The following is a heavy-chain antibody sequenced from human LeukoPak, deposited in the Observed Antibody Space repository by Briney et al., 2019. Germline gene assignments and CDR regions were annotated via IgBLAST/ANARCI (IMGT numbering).Heavy chain of an antibody. CDR3: ARSVRLGSWYFDL. CDR2: IIPIFGTA. Sequence: SVKVSCKASGGTSSSYAISWVRQAPGQGLEWMGRIIPIFGTANYAQKFQGRVTITTDESTSTAYMELSSLRSEDTAVYYCARSVRLGSWYFDLWGRGTLVTVSS. CDR1: GGTSSSYA. D-gene: IGHD6-6*01. J-gene: IGHJ2*01. V-gene: IGHV1-69*05.